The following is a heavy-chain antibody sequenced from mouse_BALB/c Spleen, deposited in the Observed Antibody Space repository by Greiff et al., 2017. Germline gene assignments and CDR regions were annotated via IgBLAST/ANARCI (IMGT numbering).Heavy chain of an antibody. Sequence: EVKVEESGGGLVKPGGSLKLSCAASGFTFSSYAMSWVRQTPEKRLEWVASISSGGSTYYPDSVKGRFTISRDNARNILYLQMSSLRSEDTAMYYCARRGAYWYFDVWGAGTTVTVSS. V-gene: IGHV5-6-5*01. CDR3: ARRGAYWYFDV. CDR1: GFTFSSYA. J-gene: IGHJ1*01. CDR2: ISSGGST.